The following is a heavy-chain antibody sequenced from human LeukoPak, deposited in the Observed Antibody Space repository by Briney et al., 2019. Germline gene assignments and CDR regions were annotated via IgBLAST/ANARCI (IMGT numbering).Heavy chain of an antibody. CDR2: INAGNGNT. V-gene: IGHV1-3*01. D-gene: IGHD2-2*01. J-gene: IGHJ4*02. CDR3: ARDALRCSSTSCYPWYFDY. Sequence: ASVKVSCKASGYTFTGYYMHWVRQAPGQRLEWMGWINAGNGNTKYSQKFQGRVTITRDTSASTAYMELSSLRSEDTAVYYCARDALRCSSTSCYPWYFDYWGQGTLVTVSS. CDR1: GYTFTGYY.